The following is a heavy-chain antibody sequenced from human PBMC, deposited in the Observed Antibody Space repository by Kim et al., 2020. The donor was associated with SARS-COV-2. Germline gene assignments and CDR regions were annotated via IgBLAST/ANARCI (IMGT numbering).Heavy chain of an antibody. CDR1: GFTFSSYC. CDR3: AKVPGWFGDHTWGAFDI. V-gene: IGHV3-30*18. J-gene: IGHJ3*02. Sequence: GGSLRLSCAASGFTFSSYCMHWVRQAPGKGLEWVAVISQDGSNKYYADSVKGRFTISRDNSKNTLYLQMNSLRAEDTAVYYCAKVPGWFGDHTWGAFDIWGQGRMLTVSS. CDR2: ISQDGSNK. D-gene: IGHD3-10*01.